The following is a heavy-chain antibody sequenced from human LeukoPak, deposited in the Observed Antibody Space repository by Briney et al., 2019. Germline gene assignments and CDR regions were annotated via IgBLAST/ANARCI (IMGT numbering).Heavy chain of an antibody. CDR1: GYTFTGYY. D-gene: IGHD3-10*01. J-gene: IGHJ4*02. Sequence: GASVKVSCKASGYTFTGYYTHWVRQAPGQGLEWMGWINPNSGGTNYAQKFQGRVTMTRDTSISTAYMELSRLRSDDTAVYYCARDHSGGPRLLWFGELLPWGQGTLVTVSS. CDR2: INPNSGGT. CDR3: ARDHSGGPRLLWFGELLP. V-gene: IGHV1-2*02.